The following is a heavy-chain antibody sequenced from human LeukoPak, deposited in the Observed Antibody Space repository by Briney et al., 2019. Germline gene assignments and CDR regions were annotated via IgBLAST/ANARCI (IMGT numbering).Heavy chain of an antibody. CDR3: ARDLGSYSSGWYMGFDY. Sequence: GGSLRLSYAASGFTFSDYYMTWIRQAPGKGLEWVSYISGTSNTIYYADSVKGRFTVSRDNAKNSLYLQMNSLRAEDTAIYYCARDLGSYSSGWYMGFDYWGQGTLVTVSS. J-gene: IGHJ4*02. CDR2: ISGTSNTI. D-gene: IGHD6-19*01. V-gene: IGHV3-11*04. CDR1: GFTFSDYY.